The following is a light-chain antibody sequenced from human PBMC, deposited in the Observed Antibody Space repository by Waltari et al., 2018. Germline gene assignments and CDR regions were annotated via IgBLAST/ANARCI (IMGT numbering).Light chain of an antibody. Sequence: QSVLTQPPSASGTPGQRVTISCSGSRSNIGSNTVNWYQQLPGTAPKLLIYSDDQRPSGVSDRVSASKSGTSASLAINGLQSENEADYYCATWGDSLNGPYVFGTGTRVTVL. CDR2: SDD. CDR3: ATWGDSLNGPYV. CDR1: RSNIGSNT. V-gene: IGLV1-44*01. J-gene: IGLJ1*01.